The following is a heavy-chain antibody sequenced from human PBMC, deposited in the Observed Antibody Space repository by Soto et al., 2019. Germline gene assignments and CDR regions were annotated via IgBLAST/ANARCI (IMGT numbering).Heavy chain of an antibody. CDR1: GYTFTDYW. CDR2: IYPGDSDT. CDR3: VRRSDWFDL. J-gene: IGHJ5*02. Sequence: GESLKISCKGSGYTFTDYWIGWVRQLPGKGLEWMGIIYPGDSDTRYSPSFQGQVTISVDKSINTAYLQWSSLKASDTAMYYCVRRSDWFDLWGQGTLVTVSS. V-gene: IGHV5-51*01.